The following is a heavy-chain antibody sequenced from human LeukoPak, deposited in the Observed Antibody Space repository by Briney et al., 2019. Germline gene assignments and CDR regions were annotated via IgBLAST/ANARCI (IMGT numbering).Heavy chain of an antibody. V-gene: IGHV3-21*01. CDR2: ISSGSSYI. CDR1: GFTFSSYS. CDR3: ARDGFSSSWYSIL. D-gene: IGHD6-13*01. J-gene: IGHJ4*02. Sequence: GGSLRLSCAASGFTFSSYSMNWVRQAPGKGLEWVSSISSGSSYIYYADSVKGRFTISRDNAKNSLYLQVNSLRAEDTAVYYCARDGFSSSWYSILWGQGTLVTVSS.